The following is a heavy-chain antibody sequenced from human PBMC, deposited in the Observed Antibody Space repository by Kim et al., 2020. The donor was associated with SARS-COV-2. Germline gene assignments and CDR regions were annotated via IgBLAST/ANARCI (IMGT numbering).Heavy chain of an antibody. Sequence: ASVKVSCKASGYTFTSYAMNWVRQAPGQGLEWMGWINTNTGNPTYAQGFTGRFVFSLDTSVSTAYLQISSLKAEDTAVYYCAVLLWFGELSQYGMDVWGQRTTVTVSS. CDR2: INTNTGNP. CDR3: AVLLWFGELSQYGMDV. CDR1: GYTFTSYA. J-gene: IGHJ6*02. D-gene: IGHD3-10*01. V-gene: IGHV7-4-1*02.